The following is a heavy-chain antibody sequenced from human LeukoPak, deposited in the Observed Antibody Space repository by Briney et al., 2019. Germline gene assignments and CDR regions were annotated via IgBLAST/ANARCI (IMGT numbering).Heavy chain of an antibody. J-gene: IGHJ4*02. CDR2: IEQDGSDK. CDR1: GFTFTNYW. CDR3: AKSGGFFDT. Sequence: GGSLRLSCAVSGFTFTNYWMTWVRQAPGKGLEWVANIEQDGSDKYYVDSVVGRFTISRDNAQNLLYLHMNSLRAEDTGVHYCAKSGGFFDTWGQGTLVTVSS. V-gene: IGHV3-7*01. D-gene: IGHD1-26*01.